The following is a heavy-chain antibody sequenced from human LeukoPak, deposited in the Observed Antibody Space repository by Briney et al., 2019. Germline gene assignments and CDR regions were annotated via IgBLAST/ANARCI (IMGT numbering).Heavy chain of an antibody. Sequence: SETLSLTCAVYGGSFTGYYWSWIRQPPGKGLEWIGEIDHSGSTNYNPSLKSRVTISVDTSKNQFSLELSSVTAADTAVYYCASSNHFWSGWDYWGQGTLVTVSS. CDR3: ASSNHFWSGWDY. V-gene: IGHV4-34*01. J-gene: IGHJ4*02. D-gene: IGHD3-3*02. CDR2: IDHSGST. CDR1: GGSFTGYY.